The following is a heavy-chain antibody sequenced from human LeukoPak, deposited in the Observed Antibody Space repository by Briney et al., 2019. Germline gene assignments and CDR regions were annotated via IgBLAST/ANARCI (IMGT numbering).Heavy chain of an antibody. V-gene: IGHV3-53*01. Sequence: GGSLRLSCAASGFTVSSNYMSWVRQAPGKGLEWVSVIYSGGSTYYADSVKGRFTISRDNSKYTLYLQMNSLRAEDTAVYYCARGLGGYSYGSHAFDIWGQGTMVTVSS. D-gene: IGHD5-18*01. CDR2: IYSGGST. CDR3: ARGLGGYSYGSHAFDI. J-gene: IGHJ3*02. CDR1: GFTVSSNY.